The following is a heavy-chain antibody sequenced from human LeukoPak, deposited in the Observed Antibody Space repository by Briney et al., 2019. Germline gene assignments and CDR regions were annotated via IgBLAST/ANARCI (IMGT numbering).Heavy chain of an antibody. CDR3: ARQPPVRMWPQQGGWSDP. J-gene: IGHJ5*02. CDR2: IYSSGST. D-gene: IGHD1-1*01. CDR1: GRSISSYY. V-gene: IGHV4-4*07. Sequence: SETLSLTCTVSGRSISSYYWSWIRQPAGKGLEWVGRIYSSGSTKYNTPLKSRVTMSLDTSKNQFSLKINSMTAEDTAVDCFARQPPVRMWPQQGGWSDPSGQGTLVTASS.